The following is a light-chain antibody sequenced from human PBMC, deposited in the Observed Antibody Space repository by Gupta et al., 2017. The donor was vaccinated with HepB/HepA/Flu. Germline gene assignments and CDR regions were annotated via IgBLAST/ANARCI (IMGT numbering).Light chain of an antibody. Sequence: DIQMTQSPSSLSASVGDRVTITCRASQSISSYLSWYQHKPGKAPKLLIYAASSLQSGVPSRFSGSGSGTEFTLTISRLQPEDFATYHCQQSDSIPGSFGQGTKLESK. V-gene: IGKV1-39*01. CDR2: AAS. CDR1: QSISSY. J-gene: IGKJ2*04. CDR3: QQSDSIPGS.